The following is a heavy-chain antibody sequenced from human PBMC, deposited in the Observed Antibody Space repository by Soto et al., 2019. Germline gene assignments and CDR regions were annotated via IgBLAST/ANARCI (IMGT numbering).Heavy chain of an antibody. CDR1: GGSVSSDSYY. Sequence: PSETLSLTCTVSGGSVSSDSYYWTWIRQPPGKGLEWIGYIYYRGSTNYNPSLKSRVTISLDMSKNQFSLKLNSVTAADTAVYYCARSYEGVYFWGQGTLVTVSS. CDR3: ARSYEGVYF. D-gene: IGHD3-10*01. V-gene: IGHV4-61*01. J-gene: IGHJ4*02. CDR2: IYYRGST.